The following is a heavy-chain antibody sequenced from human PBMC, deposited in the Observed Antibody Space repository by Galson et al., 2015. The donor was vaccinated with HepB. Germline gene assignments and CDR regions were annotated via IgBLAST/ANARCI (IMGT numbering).Heavy chain of an antibody. V-gene: IGHV7-4-1*02. CDR1: GYTFTSYA. Sequence: SVKVSCKASGYTFTSYAMNWVRQAPGQGPEWMGWINTNTGNPTYAQGFTGWFVFSLDTSVSTAYLQISSLKAEDTAVYYCARGELWFRDYYFDYWGQGTLVTVSS. CDR3: ARGELWFRDYYFDY. CDR2: INTNTGNP. D-gene: IGHD3-10*01. J-gene: IGHJ4*02.